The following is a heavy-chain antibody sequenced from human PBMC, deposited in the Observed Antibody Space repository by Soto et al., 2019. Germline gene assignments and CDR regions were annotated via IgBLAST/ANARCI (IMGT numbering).Heavy chain of an antibody. CDR3: ARGGSLWFGELSAYYYGMDV. CDR1: GYTFSAYD. V-gene: IGHV1-46*01. CDR2: INPSGGST. J-gene: IGHJ6*02. D-gene: IGHD3-10*01. Sequence: ASVKVSCKTAGYTFSAYDIYWVRQAPGQGLEWMGWINPSGGSTSYAQKFQGRVTMTRDTSTSTVYMELSSLRSDDTAVYYCARGGSLWFGELSAYYYGMDVWGQGTTVTVSS.